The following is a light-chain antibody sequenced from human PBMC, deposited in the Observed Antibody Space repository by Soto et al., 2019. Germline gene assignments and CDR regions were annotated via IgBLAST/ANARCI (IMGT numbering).Light chain of an antibody. CDR3: QQYGSSGT. V-gene: IGKV3-20*01. CDR2: GAS. J-gene: IGKJ1*01. CDR1: QSVSNNY. Sequence: EIVLTQSPGTLSLSPGERATLSCRASQSVSNNYLAWYQQKPGQAPRLLIYGASNRATGIPDRFSGSGSGTDSPLTISRLEPEDFALYYCQQYGSSGTFGQGTKVDIK.